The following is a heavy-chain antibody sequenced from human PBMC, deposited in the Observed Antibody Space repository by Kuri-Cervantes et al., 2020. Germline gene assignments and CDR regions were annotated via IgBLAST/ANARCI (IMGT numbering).Heavy chain of an antibody. CDR1: GFIFSDYW. CDR3: ARVYSNFDGSGSFVDY. CDR2: INHSGSS. Sequence: GSLRLSCAASGFIFSDYWMNWVRQAPGKGLEWIGKINHSGSSNYNPSLKSRVTISVDTSKNQFSLKLSSVTAADTAVYYCARVYSNFDGSGSFVDYWGQGTLVTDSS. D-gene: IGHD3-10*01. J-gene: IGHJ4*02. V-gene: IGHV4-34*01.